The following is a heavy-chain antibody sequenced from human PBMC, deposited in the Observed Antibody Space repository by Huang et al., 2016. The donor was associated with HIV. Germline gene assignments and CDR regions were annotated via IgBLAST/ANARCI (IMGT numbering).Heavy chain of an antibody. CDR3: ATGLGSFDY. Sequence: EVQLVESGGGLVQPGGSLRLSCAASGFTFSAYWMSWVRQAPGKGLEWGANIREEESEKYYVDSVKGRFTISRDNAKNSLYLQMNSLRAEDTAVYYCATGLGSFDYWGQGSLVTVSS. J-gene: IGHJ4*02. D-gene: IGHD7-27*01. V-gene: IGHV3-7*01. CDR1: GFTFSAYW. CDR2: IREEESEK.